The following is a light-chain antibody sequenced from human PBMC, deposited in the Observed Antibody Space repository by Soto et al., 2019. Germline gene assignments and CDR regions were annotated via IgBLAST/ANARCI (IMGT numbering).Light chain of an antibody. J-gene: IGKJ3*01. CDR1: QSISSSY. CDR2: GAS. Sequence: EMVLTQSPGTLSLSPGERATLSCRASQSISSSYLAWYQQKPGQAPRLLVYGASSRATGIPDRFSGSGSGTDFTLTISSLEPEDFAVYYCQQYGSSRFTFGPGTKVDIK. V-gene: IGKV3-20*01. CDR3: QQYGSSRFT.